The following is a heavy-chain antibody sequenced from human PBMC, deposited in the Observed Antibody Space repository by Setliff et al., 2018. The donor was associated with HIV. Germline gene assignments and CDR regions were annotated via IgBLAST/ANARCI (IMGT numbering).Heavy chain of an antibody. CDR2: IYHSGRT. D-gene: IGHD3-9*01. J-gene: IGHJ4*02. CDR1: GGSISSSNW. Sequence: SETLSLTCAVSGGSISSSNWWSWVRQPPGKGMEWIGKIYHSGRTYYNPSLKSRVTISVDKSKNQFSLKLSSVTAADTAIYYCARGSDWHPDWGQGTLVTVSS. CDR3: ARGSDWHPD. V-gene: IGHV4-4*02.